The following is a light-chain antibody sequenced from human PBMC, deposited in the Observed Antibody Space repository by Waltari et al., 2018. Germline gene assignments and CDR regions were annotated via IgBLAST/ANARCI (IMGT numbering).Light chain of an antibody. CDR2: DAS. CDR1: QSVSRAV. J-gene: IGKJ1*01. V-gene: IGKV3-20*01. CDR3: QKYERLPAT. Sequence: SCRASQSVSRAVVWYQQKPGQAPRLLIYDASRRAPGIPDRFSGSGSGTDFSLTISRLEPEDFAVYYCQKYERLPATFGQGTKVDIK.